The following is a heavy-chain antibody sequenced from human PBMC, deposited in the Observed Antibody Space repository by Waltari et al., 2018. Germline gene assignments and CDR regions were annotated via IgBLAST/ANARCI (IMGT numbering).Heavy chain of an antibody. CDR1: GFTFSSYA. CDR3: AKDVTRYYYYGMDV. V-gene: IGHV3-23*01. Sequence: EVQLLESGGGLVQPGGSLRLSCAASGFTFSSYAMSWVRQAPGKGLEWVSAIRGSGGSTYYADSVKGRFTISRDNSKNTLYLQMNSLRAEDTAVYYCAKDVTRYYYYGMDVWGQGTTVTVSS. D-gene: IGHD4-4*01. J-gene: IGHJ6*02. CDR2: IRGSGGST.